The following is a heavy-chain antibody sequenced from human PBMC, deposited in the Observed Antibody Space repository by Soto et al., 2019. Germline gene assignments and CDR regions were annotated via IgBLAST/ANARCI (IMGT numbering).Heavy chain of an antibody. CDR2: ISYDESKK. CDR3: AKVRGYVPNYYGMDV. V-gene: IGHV3-30*18. Sequence: QVQLVESGGGVVQPGRSLRLSCAASGFTFSSYGIHWVRQAPGKGLEWVALISYDESKKYYADSVKGRFTISRDNSKNTLFLQMNSLRAEDTAVYYCAKVRGYVPNYYGMDVWGQGTTVTVFS. D-gene: IGHD5-12*01. CDR1: GFTFSSYG. J-gene: IGHJ6*02.